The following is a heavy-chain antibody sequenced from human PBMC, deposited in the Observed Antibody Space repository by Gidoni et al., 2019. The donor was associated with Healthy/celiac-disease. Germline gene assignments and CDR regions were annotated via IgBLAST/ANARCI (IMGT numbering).Heavy chain of an antibody. V-gene: IGHV3-23*04. Sequence: EVQLVQTGGGSVQPGGSLRLSCAASGFTFSSDGMTWVRQAPGKGLEWVASITGSGAQTAYADSVKGRFTISRDNSMDTLYLQMNNPRVEDTAVYYCAKGDETRYYFDFWGQGILVTVSS. D-gene: IGHD2-21*02. J-gene: IGHJ4*02. CDR1: GFTFSSDG. CDR3: AKGDETRYYFDF. CDR2: ITGSGAQT.